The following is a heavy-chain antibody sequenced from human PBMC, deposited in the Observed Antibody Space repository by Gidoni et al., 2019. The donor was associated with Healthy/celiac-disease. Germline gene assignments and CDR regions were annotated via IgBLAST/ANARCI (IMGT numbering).Heavy chain of an antibody. CDR2: ISGSGGST. J-gene: IGHJ5*02. CDR3: AKDRGAYGSGSLGWFDP. D-gene: IGHD3-10*01. V-gene: IGHV3-23*01. Sequence: EVQLLASGGGLVKHGGSMSLSCAAAGFTFSSYAMSWVRQAPGTGREWVSSISGSGGSTYYADSVKGRFTISRDNSKNTLYLQMNSLRAEDTAVYYCAKDRGAYGSGSLGWFDPWGQGTLVTVSS. CDR1: GFTFSSYA.